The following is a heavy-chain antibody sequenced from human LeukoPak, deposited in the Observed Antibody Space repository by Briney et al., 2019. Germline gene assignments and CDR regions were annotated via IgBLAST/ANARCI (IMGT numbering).Heavy chain of an antibody. V-gene: IGHV1-18*01. J-gene: IGHJ3*02. Sequence: AASVKVSCKASGYTFTSYGISWVRQAPGQGLEWMGWISAYNGNTNYAQKLQGRVTMTTDTSTSTAYMELRSLRSDDTAVYYCARDTGSGYRTDAFDIWGQGTMVTVSS. CDR1: GYTFTSYG. D-gene: IGHD3-22*01. CDR3: ARDTGSGYRTDAFDI. CDR2: ISAYNGNT.